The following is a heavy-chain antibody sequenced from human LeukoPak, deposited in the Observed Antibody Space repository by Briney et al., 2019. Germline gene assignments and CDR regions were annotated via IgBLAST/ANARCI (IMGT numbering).Heavy chain of an antibody. CDR1: GYSISSGYY. J-gene: IGHJ6*03. V-gene: IGHV4-38-2*02. CDR2: IYHSGST. CDR3: ARGLWYYDSSGYYFRDYYYYMDV. D-gene: IGHD3-22*01. Sequence: SETLSLTCTVSGYSISSGYYWGWIRQPPGKGLEWIGSIYHSGSTNYNPSLKSRVTISVDTSKNQFSLKLSSVTAADTAVYYCARGLWYYDSSGYYFRDYYYYMDVWGKGTTVTVSS.